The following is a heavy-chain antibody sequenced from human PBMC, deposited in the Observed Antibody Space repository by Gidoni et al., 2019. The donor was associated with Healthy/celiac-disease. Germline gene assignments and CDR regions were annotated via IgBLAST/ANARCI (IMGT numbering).Heavy chain of an antibody. CDR3: ARDLSPGIRDAFDI. J-gene: IGHJ3*02. Sequence: EVQLVESGGGLVQPGGSLRLSCAASGFTFSSYWMSWVRQAPGKGLEWVANIKQDGSEKYYVDSVKGRFTISRDNAKNSLYLQMNSLRAEDTAVYYCARDLSPGIRDAFDIWGQGTMVTVSS. CDR2: IKQDGSEK. V-gene: IGHV3-7*01. D-gene: IGHD1-20*01. CDR1: GFTFSSYW.